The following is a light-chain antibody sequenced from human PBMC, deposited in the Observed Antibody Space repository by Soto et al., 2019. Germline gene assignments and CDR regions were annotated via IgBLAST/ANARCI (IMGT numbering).Light chain of an antibody. CDR2: KTS. Sequence: DIQMTQSPSTLSASVGDRVTITCRASQSISSLLAWYQQKPGEAPKLLIYKTSSLQTGVPSRFSGSGSGTEFTLTSSNLQPDDFASYYCQLYNVDSPFGGGTKVEIK. CDR1: QSISSL. V-gene: IGKV1-5*03. CDR3: QLYNVDSP. J-gene: IGKJ4*02.